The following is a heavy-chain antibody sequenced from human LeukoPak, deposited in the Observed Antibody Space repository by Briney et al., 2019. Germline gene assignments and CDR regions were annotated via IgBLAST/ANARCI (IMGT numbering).Heavy chain of an antibody. CDR3: ANLGYCSGGSCYDVDYFDY. D-gene: IGHD2-15*01. CDR1: GFTFDDYA. Sequence: PGGSLRLSCAASGFTFDDYAMHWVRQAPGKGLEWVSLISGDSGSTYYADSVKGRFTISRDNSKNSLYLQMNSLRTEDTALYYCANLGYCSGGSCYDVDYFDYWGQGTLVTVSS. V-gene: IGHV3-43*02. CDR2: ISGDSGST. J-gene: IGHJ4*02.